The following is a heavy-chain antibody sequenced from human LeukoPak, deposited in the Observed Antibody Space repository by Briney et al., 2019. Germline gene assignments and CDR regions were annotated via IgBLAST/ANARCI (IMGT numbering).Heavy chain of an antibody. CDR3: ARQNYYGSGSYWFNYYYMDV. CDR2: IHYTGST. Sequence: SETLSLTCSVSGGSINSYYWSWIRQPPGKGLECIGYIHYTGSTNYNPSLKSRVTISVDPSKNQFSLKLTSVTAADTAVYYCARQNYYGSGSYWFNYYYMDVWGKGTTVTISS. V-gene: IGHV4-59*08. CDR1: GGSINSYY. D-gene: IGHD3-10*01. J-gene: IGHJ6*03.